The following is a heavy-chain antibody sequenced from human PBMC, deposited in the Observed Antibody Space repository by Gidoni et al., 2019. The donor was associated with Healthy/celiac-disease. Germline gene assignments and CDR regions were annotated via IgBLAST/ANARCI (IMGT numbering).Heavy chain of an antibody. J-gene: IGHJ2*01. V-gene: IGHV4-39*07. CDR3: ARDSGEYVGVPNWYFDL. Sequence: LQLQESGPVLVKPSATLSLTCTVSGGSISSSSYYWGWIRQPPGKGLEWIGSIYYSGSTYYNPSLKSRVTISVDTSKNQFSLKLSSVPAADTAVYYCARDSGEYVGVPNWYFDLWGRGTLVTVSS. D-gene: IGHD2-21*01. CDR2: IYYSGST. CDR1: GGSISSSSYY.